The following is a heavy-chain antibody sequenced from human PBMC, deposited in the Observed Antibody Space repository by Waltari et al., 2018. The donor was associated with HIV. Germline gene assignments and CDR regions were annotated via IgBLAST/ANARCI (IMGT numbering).Heavy chain of an antibody. CDR1: GYTFTDYY. Sequence: QVQLVQSGAELKKSGASVKVSCKPSGYTFTDYYIHWVRQAPGQGLEWMGWININSGGTNVSQKFRGSVTLTRDTSISTAYMQLSSLGFDDTAIYYCTRAQSHVHGLDVWGQGTTVTVSS. CDR2: ININSGGT. CDR3: TRAQSHVHGLDV. J-gene: IGHJ6*02. V-gene: IGHV1-2*02.